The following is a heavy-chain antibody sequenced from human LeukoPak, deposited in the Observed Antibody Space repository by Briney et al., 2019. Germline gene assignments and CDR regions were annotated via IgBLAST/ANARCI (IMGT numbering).Heavy chain of an antibody. CDR2: IKTKSDGGTT. CDR3: ARDHSSGWPPSDY. V-gene: IGHV3-15*01. J-gene: IGHJ4*02. Sequence: PGGSLRLSCAASGFTFSHAWMSWVRQAPGKGLEWVGRIKTKSDGGTTDYAAPVKGRFTTSRDDSKNTLYLQMNSLKTEDTAVYYCARDHSSGWPPSDYWGQGTLVTVSS. CDR1: GFTFSHAW. D-gene: IGHD6-19*01.